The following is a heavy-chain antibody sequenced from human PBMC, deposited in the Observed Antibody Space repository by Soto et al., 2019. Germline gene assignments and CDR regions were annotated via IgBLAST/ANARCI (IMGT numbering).Heavy chain of an antibody. D-gene: IGHD6-19*01. J-gene: IGHJ6*03. CDR3: ARGGLACYYYYMDV. CDR1: GGTFSSYT. V-gene: IGHV1-69*02. CDR2: IIPILGIA. Sequence: QVQLVQSGAEVKKPGSSEKVSCKASGGTFSSYTISWVRQAPGQGLEWMGRIIPILGIANYAQKFQGRVTITADKSTSTAYMELSSLRSEDTAVYYCARGGLACYYYYMDVWGKGTTVTVSS.